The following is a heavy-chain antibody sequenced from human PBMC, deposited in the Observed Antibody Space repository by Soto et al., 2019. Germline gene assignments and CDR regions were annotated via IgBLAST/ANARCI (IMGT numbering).Heavy chain of an antibody. D-gene: IGHD4-17*01. J-gene: IGHJ6*02. CDR2: ISGSGGST. Sequence: GGSLRLSCAASGFTFSSYAMSWVRQAPGKGLEWVSAISGSGGSTYYADSVKGRLTISRDNSKNTLYLQMNSLRAEDTAVYYCAGPATTNYYYGMDVWGQGTTVTVSS. V-gene: IGHV3-23*01. CDR3: AGPATTNYYYGMDV. CDR1: GFTFSSYA.